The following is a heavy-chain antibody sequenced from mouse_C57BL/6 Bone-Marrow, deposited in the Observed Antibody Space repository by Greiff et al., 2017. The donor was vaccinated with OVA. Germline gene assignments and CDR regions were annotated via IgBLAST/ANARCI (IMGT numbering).Heavy chain of an antibody. J-gene: IGHJ1*03. CDR1: GYAFSSSW. CDR3: ARSYYSNQWYFDV. D-gene: IGHD2-5*01. V-gene: IGHV1-82*01. CDR2: IYPGDGDT. Sequence: VQLQQSGPELVKPGASVKISCKASGYAFSSSWMNWVKQRPGKGLEWIGRIYPGDGDTNYNGKFKGKATLTADKSSSTAYMQLSSLTSEDSAVYVCARSYYSNQWYFDVWGTGTTVTVSS.